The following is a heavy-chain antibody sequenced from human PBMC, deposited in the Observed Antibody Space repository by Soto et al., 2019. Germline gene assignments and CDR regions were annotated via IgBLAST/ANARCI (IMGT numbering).Heavy chain of an antibody. V-gene: IGHV3-30-3*01. CDR3: ARGPITQTSFIDH. D-gene: IGHD1-20*01. CDR2: ISYDGGNQ. J-gene: IGHJ4*02. CDR1: GFTFSSYP. Sequence: HPGGALRLSCEASGFTFSSYPMHWVGQAPGKGLEWVTVISYDGGNQYYADSVKGRFTISRDNSKDTLYLQMHSLRSDDTAVYFCARGPITQTSFIDHWGQGTLVTVSS.